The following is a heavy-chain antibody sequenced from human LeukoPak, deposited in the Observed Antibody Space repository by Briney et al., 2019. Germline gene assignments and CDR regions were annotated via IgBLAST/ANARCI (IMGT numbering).Heavy chain of an antibody. CDR3: ARDRGVVPAASRFDP. CDR1: GFTFSSYW. V-gene: IGHV3-7*01. D-gene: IGHD2-2*01. CDR2: IKQDGSEK. Sequence: GGSLRLSCAASGFTFSSYWMGWVRQAPGKGLEWVANIKQDGSEKYYVDSVKGRFTISRDNAKNSLYPQMNSLRAEDTAVYYCARDRGVVPAASRFDPWGQGTLVTVSS. J-gene: IGHJ5*02.